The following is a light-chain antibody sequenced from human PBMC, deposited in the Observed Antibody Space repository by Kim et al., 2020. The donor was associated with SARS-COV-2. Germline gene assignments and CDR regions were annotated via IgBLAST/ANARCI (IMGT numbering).Light chain of an antibody. CDR3: QQYNSWPWT. V-gene: IGKV3-15*01. J-gene: IGKJ1*01. Sequence: EILMTQSPATLSVSPGERATLSCRASQSVSSNLAWYQQKPGQAPRLLIYGASTRATGIPARFSGSGSGTEFTLTISSLQSEDFAVYYCQQYNSWPWTFGQGTKVDIK. CDR1: QSVSSN. CDR2: GAS.